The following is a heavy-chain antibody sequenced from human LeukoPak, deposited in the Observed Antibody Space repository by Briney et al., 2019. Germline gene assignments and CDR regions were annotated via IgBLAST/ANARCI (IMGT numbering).Heavy chain of an antibody. CDR1: GFSFSRYS. CDR3: ARDFSGYDYNFDY. D-gene: IGHD5-12*01. Sequence: GGSLRLSRAASGFSFSRYSMNWVRQAPGKGLEWVSSITSNSGSIYYADSVKGRFTISRDNAKNSLYLQMTSLRAEDTAVYYCARDFSGYDYNFDYWGQGTLVTVSS. V-gene: IGHV3-21*01. CDR2: ITSNSGSI. J-gene: IGHJ4*02.